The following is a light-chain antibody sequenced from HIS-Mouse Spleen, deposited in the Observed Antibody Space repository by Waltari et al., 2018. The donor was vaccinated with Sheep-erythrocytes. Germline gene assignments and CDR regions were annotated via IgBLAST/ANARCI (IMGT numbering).Light chain of an antibody. J-gene: IGKJ1*01. Sequence: EIVLTQSPGTLSLSPGERATLSCRASQSVSSSYLAWYQQKPGQAPRLLIYGASSRATGIPDRFSGSGSGTEFTLTISRLEPEDFEVYYCQQYGSSLRTFGQGTKVEIK. CDR1: QSVSSSY. CDR3: QQYGSSLRT. V-gene: IGKV3-20*01. CDR2: GAS.